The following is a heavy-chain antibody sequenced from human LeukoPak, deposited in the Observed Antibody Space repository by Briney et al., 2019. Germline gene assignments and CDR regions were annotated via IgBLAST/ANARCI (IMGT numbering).Heavy chain of an antibody. CDR3: AKDEGRYSYGIGSDY. CDR2: IRYDGSNK. D-gene: IGHD5-18*01. V-gene: IGHV3-30*02. CDR1: GFTFSSYG. J-gene: IGHJ4*02. Sequence: GGSLRLTCAASGFTFSSYGMHWVRQAPGKGLEWVAFIRYDGSNKYYADSVKGRFTISRDNSKNTLYLQMNSLRAEDTAVYYCAKDEGRYSYGIGSDYWGQGTLVTVSS.